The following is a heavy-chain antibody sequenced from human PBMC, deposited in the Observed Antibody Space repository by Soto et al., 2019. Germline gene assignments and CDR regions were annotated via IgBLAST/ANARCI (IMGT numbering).Heavy chain of an antibody. Sequence: SETLSLTCTVSGGSISSGGYYWSWIRQHPGKGLEWIGYIYYSGSTYYSPSFQGHVTISADKSISTAYLQWSSLKASDTAMYYCARLTGIAAVYGMDVWGQGTTVTVSS. CDR3: ARLTGIAAVYGMDV. CDR1: GGSISSGGYY. J-gene: IGHJ6*02. D-gene: IGHD6-13*01. V-gene: IGHV4-31*01. CDR2: IYYSGST.